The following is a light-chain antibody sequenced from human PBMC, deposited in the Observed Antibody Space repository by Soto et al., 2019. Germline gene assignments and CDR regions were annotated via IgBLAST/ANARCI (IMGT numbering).Light chain of an antibody. CDR3: QQLNNFPPFT. CDR2: GAV. J-gene: IGKJ3*01. CDR1: QGISNY. V-gene: IGKV1-9*01. Sequence: IQLTQSPSSLSASIGDRVTITCRASQGISNYLAWYQQKPGKAPKLLIYGAVTLQSGVPSRFSGSGSGTDSSFTISSMQPDDLATYYCQQLNNFPPFTFGPGTKVDLK.